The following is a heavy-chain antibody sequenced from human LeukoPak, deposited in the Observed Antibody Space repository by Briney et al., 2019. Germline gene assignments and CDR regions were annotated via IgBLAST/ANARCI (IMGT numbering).Heavy chain of an antibody. CDR1: GYTFTSYG. J-gene: IGHJ6*02. Sequence: ASVKVSCKASGYTFTSYGISWVRQAPGQGLEWMGWISAYNGNTNYAQKLQGRVTMTTDTSTSTAYMELRSLRSDDTAVYYCARDRRYYDSSGYYLIDYYGMDVWGQGTTVTVSS. D-gene: IGHD3-22*01. V-gene: IGHV1-18*01. CDR3: ARDRRYYDSSGYYLIDYYGMDV. CDR2: ISAYNGNT.